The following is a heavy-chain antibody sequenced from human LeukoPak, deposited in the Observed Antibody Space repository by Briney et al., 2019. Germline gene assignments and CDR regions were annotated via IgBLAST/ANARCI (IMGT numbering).Heavy chain of an antibody. J-gene: IGHJ4*02. CDR2: INRDASEK. V-gene: IGHV3-7*01. CDR1: GFTFSSYA. CDR3: ARDDPVVYATYDH. D-gene: IGHD2-8*02. Sequence: SGGSLRLSCAASGFTFSSYAMHWVRQAPGKGLEWVANINRDASEKYYADSVKGRFTISRDNAKSSLFLQMTSLRADDTAVYYCARDDPVVYATYDHWGQGTLVTVSS.